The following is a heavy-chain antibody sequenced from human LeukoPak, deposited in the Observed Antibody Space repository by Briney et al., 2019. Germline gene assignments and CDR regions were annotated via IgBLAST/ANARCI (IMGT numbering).Heavy chain of an antibody. J-gene: IGHJ4*02. CDR1: GFTFTGYY. D-gene: IGHD2-21*02. Sequence: GASVKVSCKASGFTFTGYYIHWVRQAPGQGLEWMGYINPHSGGTNSPQKFQGRVTMTTDTFISAAYMELSSLISDDTAMYYCVREGNELLSKNFDYWGQGTLVTVSS. CDR2: INPHSGGT. V-gene: IGHV1-2*02. CDR3: VREGNELLSKNFDY.